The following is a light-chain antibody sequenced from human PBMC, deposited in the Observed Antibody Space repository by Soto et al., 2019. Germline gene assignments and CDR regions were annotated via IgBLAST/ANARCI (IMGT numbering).Light chain of an antibody. CDR1: QGIGND. Sequence: DIQMTQSPSSLSASVGDRVTITCRASQGIGNDLGWFQQKPGKAPKRLIYAASSLQSGVPSRFSGSRSGTEFTLTISSLQPEDSAVYYFHQYNSWPRGTFGPGTKVEIK. V-gene: IGKV1-17*01. J-gene: IGKJ3*01. CDR3: HQYNSWPRGT. CDR2: AAS.